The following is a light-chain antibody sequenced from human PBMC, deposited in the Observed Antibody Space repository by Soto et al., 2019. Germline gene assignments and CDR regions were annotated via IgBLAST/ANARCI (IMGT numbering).Light chain of an antibody. J-gene: IGLJ3*02. CDR2: DVT. V-gene: IGLV2-11*01. CDR1: SSDVGDYNY. Sequence: QAALTQPRPVSGSPGQSVTISCTGTSSDVGDYNYVSWYQQHPGKAPKLMTFDVTERPSGVPDRFSGSKSGNTASLTISGLQADDEADYYCCSYAGSYTWVFGGGTKVTVL. CDR3: CSYAGSYTWV.